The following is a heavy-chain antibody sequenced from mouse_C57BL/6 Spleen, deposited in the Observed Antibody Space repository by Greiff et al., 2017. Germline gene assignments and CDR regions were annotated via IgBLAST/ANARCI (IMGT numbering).Heavy chain of an antibody. D-gene: IGHD2-2*01. CDR1: GYTFTSYW. V-gene: IGHV1-52*01. CDR2: IDPSDSET. CDR3: ARALSTMVTTAYYFDY. J-gene: IGHJ2*01. Sequence: VQLQQPGAELVRPGSSVKLSCKASGYTFTSYWMHWVKQRPIQGLEWIGNIDPSDSETHYNQKFKDKATLTVDKSSSTAYMQLSSLTSEDSAVYYCARALSTMVTTAYYFDYWGQGTTLTVSS.